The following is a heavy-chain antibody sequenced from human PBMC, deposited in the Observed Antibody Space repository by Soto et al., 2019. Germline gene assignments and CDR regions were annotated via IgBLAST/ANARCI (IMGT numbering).Heavy chain of an antibody. CDR1: GGSVSSGSYY. D-gene: IGHD6-19*01. Sequence: SETLSLTCTVSGGSVSSGSYYWSWIRQPPGKGLEWIGYTYYSGSTNYNPSLKSRVTISVDTSKNQFSLKLSSVTAADTAVYYCARDTRIAVADYYYYGMDVWGQGTTVTVSS. CDR3: ARDTRIAVADYYYYGMDV. V-gene: IGHV4-61*01. J-gene: IGHJ6*02. CDR2: TYYSGST.